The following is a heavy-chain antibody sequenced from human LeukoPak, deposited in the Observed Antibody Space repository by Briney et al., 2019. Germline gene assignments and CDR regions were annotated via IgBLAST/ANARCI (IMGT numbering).Heavy chain of an antibody. CDR2: IYHSGST. Sequence: PSGTLSLTCAVSGGPISSTNWWSWVRQPPGKGLEWIGEIYHSGSTNYNPSLKSRVTISVDTSKNQFTLNLRSVTAADTAVYYCARDVGGGPFFDYWGQGTLVTVSS. CDR3: ARDVGGGPFFDY. D-gene: IGHD2-15*01. J-gene: IGHJ4*02. CDR1: GGPISSTNW. V-gene: IGHV4-4*02.